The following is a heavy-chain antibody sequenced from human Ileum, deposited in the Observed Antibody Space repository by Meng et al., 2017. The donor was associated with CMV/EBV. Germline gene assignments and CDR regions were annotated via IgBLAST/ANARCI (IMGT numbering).Heavy chain of an antibody. CDR1: GFTFSSYA. V-gene: IGHV3-23*01. D-gene: IGHD6-13*01. Sequence: CAASGFTFSSYAMSWVRQAPGKGLEWVSGISGSGGSTYYGDSVKGRFTISRDNSKNTLYLQMNSLRVEDTAVYYCAKGGSWYSYFDYWGQGTLVTVSS. CDR3: AKGGSWYSYFDY. CDR2: ISGSGGST. J-gene: IGHJ4*02.